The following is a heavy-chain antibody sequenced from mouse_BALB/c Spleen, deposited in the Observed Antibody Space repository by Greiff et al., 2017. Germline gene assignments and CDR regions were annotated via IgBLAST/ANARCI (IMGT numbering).Heavy chain of an antibody. CDR1: GFTFSSYA. Sequence: EVNVVESGGGLVKPGGSLKLSCAASGFTFSSYAMSWVRQSPEKRLEWVAEISSGGSYTYYPDTVTGRFTISRDNAKNTLYLEMSSLRSEDTAMYYCARDGPRGFAYWGQGTLVTVSA. J-gene: IGHJ3*01. V-gene: IGHV5-9-4*01. CDR3: ARDGPRGFAY. CDR2: ISSGGSYT.